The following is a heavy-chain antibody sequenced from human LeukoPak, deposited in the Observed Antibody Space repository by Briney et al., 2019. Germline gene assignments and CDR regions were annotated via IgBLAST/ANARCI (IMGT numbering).Heavy chain of an antibody. CDR1: GFTFSRYS. V-gene: IGHV3-7*03. Sequence: PGGSLRLFCADSGFTFSRYSMTWVRQAPGKGLEWVANIKQDESEKYYVDSVKGRFTISRDNAKSSLFLQMNSLRVEDTAVYYCVRAMDVWGQGTTVTVSS. CDR3: VRAMDV. CDR2: IKQDESEK. J-gene: IGHJ6*02.